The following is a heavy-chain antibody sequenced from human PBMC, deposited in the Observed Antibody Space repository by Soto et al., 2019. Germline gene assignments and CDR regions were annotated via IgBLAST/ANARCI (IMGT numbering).Heavy chain of an antibody. CDR1: GGTFRNYA. D-gene: IGHD6-13*01. Sequence: QVQLVQSGAEVKKPGSSVKLSCKTSGGTFRNYAINWVRQAPGQGLEWMGGSIPVFGTANYAQTFQGRFKITAAESTSTAYMELSSLRSEERAVYYCAIPLPKQQLVRGAFDHWGQGTLVTVAS. CDR3: AIPLPKQQLVRGAFDH. V-gene: IGHV1-69*01. CDR2: SIPVFGTA. J-gene: IGHJ4*02.